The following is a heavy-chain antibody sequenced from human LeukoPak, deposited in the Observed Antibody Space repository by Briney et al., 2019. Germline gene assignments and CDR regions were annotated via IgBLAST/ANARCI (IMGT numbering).Heavy chain of an antibody. V-gene: IGHV1-2*06. CDR2: INPNSGGT. CDR1: GYTFTGYY. CDR3: ASPSNWGPAYYYYYMDV. J-gene: IGHJ6*03. Sequence: ASVKVSCKASGYTFTGYYMHWVRQAPGQGLEWMGRINPNSGGTNYAQKFQGRVTMTRDTSISTAYVELSRLRSDDTAVYYCASPSNWGPAYYYYYMDVWGKGTTVTVSS. D-gene: IGHD7-27*01.